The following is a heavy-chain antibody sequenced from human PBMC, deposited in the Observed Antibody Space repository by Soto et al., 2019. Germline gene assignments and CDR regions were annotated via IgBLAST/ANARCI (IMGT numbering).Heavy chain of an antibody. CDR2: ISHDGAFK. CDR1: GFSFSSYG. D-gene: IGHD6-13*01. V-gene: IGHV3-30*18. CDR3: AKDYGPKAPYPYSNTHTDF. Sequence: QRHLVESGGGVVQPGRSLRLSCAASGFSFSSYGMHWIRQAPGKGLEWVAVISHDGAFKDYADSVKGRFTISRDNSENTLFLEMSSLRPIDTAVYYCAKDYGPKAPYPYSNTHTDFWGQGTRVTVSS. J-gene: IGHJ4*02.